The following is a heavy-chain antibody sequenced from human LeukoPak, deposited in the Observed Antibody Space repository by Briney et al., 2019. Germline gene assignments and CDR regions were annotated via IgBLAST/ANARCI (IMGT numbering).Heavy chain of an antibody. CDR1: GGSISSSSYY. Sequence: PSETLSLTCTVSGGSISSSSYYWGWIRQPPGKGLEWIGSIYYSGSTYYNPSLKSRVTISVDTSKNQFSLKLSSVTAADTAVYYCARQGAGGSYSEPDYWGQGTLVTVSS. CDR3: ARQGAGGSYSEPDY. V-gene: IGHV4-39*01. D-gene: IGHD1-26*01. CDR2: IYYSGST. J-gene: IGHJ4*02.